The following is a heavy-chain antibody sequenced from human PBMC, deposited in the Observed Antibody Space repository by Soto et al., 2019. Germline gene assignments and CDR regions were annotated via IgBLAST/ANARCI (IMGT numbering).Heavy chain of an antibody. CDR2: INHSGST. Sequence: QVQLQQWGAGLLKPSETLSLTCAVSGGSFSAYYWSWIRQPPGKGLEWVGEINHSGSTNYNPSLTRRTTISXXTXNXXFSLKLSSVTAADTAVYYCARGAGTSSWPTPGFDYWGQGILVTVSS. J-gene: IGHJ4*02. CDR1: GGSFSAYY. CDR3: ARGAGTSSWPTPGFDY. V-gene: IGHV4-34*01. D-gene: IGHD6-13*01.